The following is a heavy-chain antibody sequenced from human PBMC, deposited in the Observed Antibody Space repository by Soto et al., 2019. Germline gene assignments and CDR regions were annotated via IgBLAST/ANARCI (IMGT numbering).Heavy chain of an antibody. Sequence: GESLKISCAASGFTFSGSAMHWVRQASGKGLEWVGRIRSKANSYATAYAASVKGRFTISRDDSKNTAYLQMNSLKTEDAAVYYCTNELTPGVDAFDIWGQGTMVTVSS. D-gene: IGHD1-26*01. CDR2: IRSKANSYAT. CDR1: GFTFSGSA. CDR3: TNELTPGVDAFDI. V-gene: IGHV3-73*01. J-gene: IGHJ3*02.